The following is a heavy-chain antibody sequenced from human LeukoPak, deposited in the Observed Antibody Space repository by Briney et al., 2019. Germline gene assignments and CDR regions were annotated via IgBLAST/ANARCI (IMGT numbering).Heavy chain of an antibody. J-gene: IGHJ4*02. V-gene: IGHV3-30-3*01. CDR2: ISYDGSNK. CDR3: ARDSGSGYYYDYFDY. D-gene: IGHD3-22*01. CDR1: GFTFRSYA. Sequence: GGSLRLSCAASGFTFRSYAMHWVRQAPGKGLGWVAVISYDGSNKYYADSVKGRFTISRDNSKNTLYLQMNSLRAEDTAVYYCARDSGSGYYYDYFDYWGQGTLVTVSS.